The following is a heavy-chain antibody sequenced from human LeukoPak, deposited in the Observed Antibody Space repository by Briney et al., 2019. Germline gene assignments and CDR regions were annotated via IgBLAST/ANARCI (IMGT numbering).Heavy chain of an antibody. CDR3: ARHSITWYDFDY. J-gene: IGHJ4*02. V-gene: IGHV4-59*08. Sequence: PSETLSLTCIVSGGSISGYYWSWIRQPPGXXXEWIGYIHYSGSTNYNPSLKSRVTISLDMSKNQFSLKLNSVTAADTAVYYCARHSITWYDFDYWGQGTLVTVSS. CDR2: IHYSGST. D-gene: IGHD6-13*01. CDR1: GGSISGYY.